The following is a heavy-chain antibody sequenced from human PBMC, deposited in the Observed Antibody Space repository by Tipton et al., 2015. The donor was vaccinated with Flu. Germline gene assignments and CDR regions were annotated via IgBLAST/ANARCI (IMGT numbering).Heavy chain of an antibody. Sequence: SLRLSCAASGFTFGSYAMSWVRQAPGKGLEWVSAISGSGGSTYYADSVKGRFTISRDNSKNTLYLQMNSLRAEDTAVYYCAKDAREQWLVGNDAFDIWGQGTMVTVSS. CDR3: AKDAREQWLVGNDAFDI. CDR1: GFTFGSYA. V-gene: IGHV3-23*01. CDR2: ISGSGGST. D-gene: IGHD6-19*01. J-gene: IGHJ3*02.